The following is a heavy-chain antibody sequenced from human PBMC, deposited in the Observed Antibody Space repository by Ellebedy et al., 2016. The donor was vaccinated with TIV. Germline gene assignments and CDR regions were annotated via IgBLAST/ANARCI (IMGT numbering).Heavy chain of an antibody. CDR1: GFTFSHYG. CDR3: ARDDGLRTVDY. Sequence: GGSLRLSXVASGFTFSHYGMHWVRQAPGKGLEWVAVVSSDGGTTYYADSVKGRFTISRDNSKNTVYLQMNSLRGEDTAVYYCARDDGLRTVDYWGQGTLVTVSS. D-gene: IGHD3-10*01. CDR2: VSSDGGTT. J-gene: IGHJ4*02. V-gene: IGHV3-30*03.